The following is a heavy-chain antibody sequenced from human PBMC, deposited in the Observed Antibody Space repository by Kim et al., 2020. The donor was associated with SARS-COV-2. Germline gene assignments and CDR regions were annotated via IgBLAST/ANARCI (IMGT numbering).Heavy chain of an antibody. CDR1: GYTFTGYY. J-gene: IGHJ4*02. D-gene: IGHD4-17*01. CDR3: ASGGDDYGDYFDY. CDR2: INPNSGGT. V-gene: IGHV1-2*04. Sequence: ASVKVSCKASGYTFTGYYMHWVRQAPGQGLEWMGWINPNSGGTNYAKKFQGWVTMTRDTSISTAYMELSRLRSDDTAVYYCASGGDDYGDYFDYWGQGTLVTVSS.